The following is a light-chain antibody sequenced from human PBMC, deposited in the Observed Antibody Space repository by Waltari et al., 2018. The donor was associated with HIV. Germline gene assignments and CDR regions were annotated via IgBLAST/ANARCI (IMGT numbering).Light chain of an antibody. CDR2: DAS. V-gene: IGKV3-11*01. Sequence: EIVLTQSPATLSLSPGERATLSCRASQSVSSYLAWYQQKPGQAPRLLIYDASNRAPTIPARFGGSGSGTDFTLTISSLEPEDFAVYYCQQRSIWPLTFGGGTKVEIK. J-gene: IGKJ4*01. CDR1: QSVSSY. CDR3: QQRSIWPLT.